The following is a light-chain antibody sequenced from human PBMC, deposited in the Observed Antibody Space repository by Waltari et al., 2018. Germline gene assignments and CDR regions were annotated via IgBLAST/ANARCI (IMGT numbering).Light chain of an antibody. CDR3: AAWDDSLTYV. CDR1: TSDIGGNT. CDR2: SND. V-gene: IGLV1-44*01. J-gene: IGLJ1*01. Sequence: QSVLTQPPSASGTPGQRVTISCSGSTSDIGGNTVVWYQQLPGTAPKLRIHSNDQRPSGVPDRFSGFKSGTSASLAIRGLQSEDEGEYFCAAWDDSLTYVFGTGTKVTVL.